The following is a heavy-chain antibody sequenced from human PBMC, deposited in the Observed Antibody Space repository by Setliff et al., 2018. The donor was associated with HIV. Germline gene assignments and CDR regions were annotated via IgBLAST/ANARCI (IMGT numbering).Heavy chain of an antibody. Sequence: ETLSLTCKVSGGSISSYYWSWVRQAPGKGLEWVANIKKDGSEKYYVDSVKGRFTISRDNAKNSLYLQMNSLRAEDTAVYYCARSQPMAQGVTPFDYWGQGVLVTVSS. J-gene: IGHJ4*02. CDR1: GGSISSYY. D-gene: IGHD3-10*01. V-gene: IGHV3-7*03. CDR2: IKKDGSEK. CDR3: ARSQPMAQGVTPFDY.